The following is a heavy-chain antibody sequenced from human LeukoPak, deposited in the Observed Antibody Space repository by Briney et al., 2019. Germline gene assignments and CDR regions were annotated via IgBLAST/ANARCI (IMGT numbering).Heavy chain of an antibody. J-gene: IGHJ4*02. Sequence: KASETLSLTCTVSGGSISSYYWSWIRQPPGEGLEWIGYIYYSGSTNYNPSLKSRVTISVDTSKNQFSLKLSSVTAADTAVYYCAKFPPDYYDSSGYHLTGYWGQGTLVTVSS. CDR1: GGSISSYY. D-gene: IGHD3-22*01. CDR3: AKFPPDYYDSSGYHLTGY. CDR2: IYYSGST. V-gene: IGHV4-59*01.